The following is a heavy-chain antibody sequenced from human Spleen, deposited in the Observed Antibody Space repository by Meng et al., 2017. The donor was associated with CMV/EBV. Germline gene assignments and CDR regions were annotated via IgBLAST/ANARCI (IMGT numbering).Heavy chain of an antibody. CDR3: TRGPKWELRSAFDI. V-gene: IGHV3-7*01. CDR2: IKQDGSEK. CDR1: GFSFTDAW. J-gene: IGHJ3*02. Sequence: GESLKISCAASGFSFTDAWMTWVRQAPGKGLEWVANIKQDGSEKYYVDSVKGRFTISRDNAKNSLYLQMNSLRAEGTAVYYCTRGPKWELRSAFDIWGQGAMVTVSS. D-gene: IGHD1-26*01.